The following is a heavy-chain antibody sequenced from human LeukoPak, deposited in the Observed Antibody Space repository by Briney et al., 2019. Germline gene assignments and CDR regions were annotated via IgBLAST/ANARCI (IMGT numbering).Heavy chain of an antibody. D-gene: IGHD5-18*01. CDR2: INHSGST. V-gene: IGHV4-34*01. J-gene: IGHJ4*02. CDR3: ARIGYSYGSSRDY. CDR1: GGSFSGYY. Sequence: PSETLSLTCAAYGGSFSGYYWSWIRQPPGKGLEWIGEINHSGSTNYNPSLKSRVTISVDTSKNQFSLKLSSVTAADTAVYYCARIGYSYGSSRDYWGQGTLVTVSS.